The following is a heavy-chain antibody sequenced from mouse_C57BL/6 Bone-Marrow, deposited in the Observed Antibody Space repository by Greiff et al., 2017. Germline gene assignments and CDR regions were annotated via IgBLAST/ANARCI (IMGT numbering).Heavy chain of an antibody. CDR2: IDPSDSYT. CDR3: ARREATRVTTGAMDY. J-gene: IGHJ4*01. D-gene: IGHD2-2*01. CDR1: GYTFTSYW. V-gene: IGHV1-59*01. Sequence: QVQLQQPGAELVRPGTSVKLSCKASGYTFTSYWMHWVKQRPGQGLEWIGVIDPSDSYTNYNQKFKGKATLTVDTSSSTAYMQLSSLTSEDSAVYYCARREATRVTTGAMDYWGQGTSVTVSS.